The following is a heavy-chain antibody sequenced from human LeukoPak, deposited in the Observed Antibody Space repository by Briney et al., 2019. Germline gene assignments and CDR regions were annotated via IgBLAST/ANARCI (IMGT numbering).Heavy chain of an antibody. D-gene: IGHD6-13*01. V-gene: IGHV4-59*01. CDR2: IYYSGST. J-gene: IGHJ4*02. Sequence: PSETLSLTCTVSGDSITSYYWSWIRQPPGKGLEWIGYIYYSGSTNYNPSLKSRVTMSVDTSKNQFSLKLSSVAAADAAVYYCARVGGSTWYFGYWSRGTLVTVSS. CDR1: GDSITSYY. CDR3: ARVGGSTWYFGY.